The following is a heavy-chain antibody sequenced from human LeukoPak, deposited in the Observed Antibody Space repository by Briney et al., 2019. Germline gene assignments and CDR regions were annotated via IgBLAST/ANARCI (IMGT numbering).Heavy chain of an antibody. Sequence: SETLSLTWTVSGGSISSYYWSWIRQPPGKGLELIGYIYYSGRTNYNPSLKSRVTISVDTSKNQFSLKLRSVTAADTAVYYCARGVVVAAKGANWFDPWGQGTLVTVSS. CDR1: GGSISSYY. V-gene: IGHV4-59*01. D-gene: IGHD2-15*01. CDR3: ARGVVVAAKGANWFDP. J-gene: IGHJ5*02. CDR2: IYYSGRT.